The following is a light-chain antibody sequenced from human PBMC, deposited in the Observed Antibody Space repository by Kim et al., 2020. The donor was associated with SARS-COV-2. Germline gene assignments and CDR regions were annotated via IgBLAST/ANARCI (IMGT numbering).Light chain of an antibody. CDR2: NIS. CDR1: QSLLRSDGVTY. CDR3: MQGTHWPPYT. V-gene: IGKV2-30*02. Sequence: DTVMTQSPLSLPVTLGQSATISCRSSQSLLRSDGVTYLNWFQQRPGQSPRRLIYNISNRDSGVPDRFSGSGSGTDFTLKISRVEAEDVGIYYCMQGTHWPPYTFGQWTKLEI. J-gene: IGKJ2*01.